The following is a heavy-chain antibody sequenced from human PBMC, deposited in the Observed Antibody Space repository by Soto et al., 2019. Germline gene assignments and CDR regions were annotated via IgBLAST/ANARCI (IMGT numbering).Heavy chain of an antibody. CDR3: ARLGGIVDTGTWIQ. CDR2: IYPGDSDT. V-gene: IGHV5-51*01. J-gene: IGHJ4*02. Sequence: GESLKISCKASGYRFSTYWIGWVRQRPGRGPEWMAIIYPGDSDTRENPSFQGQVTISADKSSNTVHLQWRSLKASDTAIYYCARLGGIVDTGTWIQWGQGTPVTVSS. D-gene: IGHD1-26*01. CDR1: GYRFSTYW.